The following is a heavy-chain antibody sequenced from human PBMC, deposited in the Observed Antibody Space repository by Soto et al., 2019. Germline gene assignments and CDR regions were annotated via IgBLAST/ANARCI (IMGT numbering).Heavy chain of an antibody. V-gene: IGHV3-7*03. Sequence: EVQLVESGGGLVQPGGSLRLSCAASGFSFSSYWMTWVRQAPGKGLEWVANIKQDGREKYYVASVKGRFTISRDNDKNLLYLQMDSLTPDDTAVYYCAGDGVRNGAYNGWLDPWGQRTLVTVSS. D-gene: IGHD3-16*01. J-gene: IGHJ5*02. CDR2: IKQDGREK. CDR1: GFSFSSYW. CDR3: AGDGVRNGAYNGWLDP.